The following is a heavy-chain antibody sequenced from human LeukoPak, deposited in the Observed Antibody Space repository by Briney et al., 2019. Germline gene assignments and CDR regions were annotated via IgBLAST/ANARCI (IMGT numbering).Heavy chain of an antibody. CDR1: GYTFTDNY. J-gene: IGHJ4*02. CDR3: ARDKFCSGGTCYFLLFDY. D-gene: IGHD2-15*01. V-gene: IGHV1-2*02. Sequence: ASVKVSCKASGYTFTDNYIHFVRPAPGQGLEWMGWINPNSGGTKYAQRFQGRVTMTRDTSISTVYMILSRLRSDDTALYYCARDKFCSGGTCYFLLFDYWGQGTLVTVSS. CDR2: INPNSGGT.